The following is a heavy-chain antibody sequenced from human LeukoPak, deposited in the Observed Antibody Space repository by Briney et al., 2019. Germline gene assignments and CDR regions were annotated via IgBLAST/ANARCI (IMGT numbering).Heavy chain of an antibody. D-gene: IGHD4-23*01. CDR2: IRSKANSYAT. Sequence: GGSLRLSCAASGFTFSGSAMHWVRQAPGKGLEWVGRIRSKANSYATAYAASVKGRFTISRDDSKNTAYMQMNSLKTEDPAVYYCTSRGNSMYYYMDVWGKGTTVTVSS. CDR3: TSRGNSMYYYMDV. V-gene: IGHV3-73*01. CDR1: GFTFSGSA. J-gene: IGHJ6*03.